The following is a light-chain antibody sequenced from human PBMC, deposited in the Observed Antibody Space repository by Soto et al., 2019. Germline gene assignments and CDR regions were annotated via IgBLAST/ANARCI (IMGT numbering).Light chain of an antibody. Sequence: EIVLTQSPATLSLSPGERATLSCGASESVSSWYLAWYQQKAGLAPRLVIYDVSRRATGIPDRFSGSGSGTDFTLTISRLEPEDFAVYYCQQYSSSPALTFGGGTKVEIK. CDR1: ESVSSWY. J-gene: IGKJ4*01. CDR3: QQYSSSPALT. V-gene: IGKV3D-20*01. CDR2: DVS.